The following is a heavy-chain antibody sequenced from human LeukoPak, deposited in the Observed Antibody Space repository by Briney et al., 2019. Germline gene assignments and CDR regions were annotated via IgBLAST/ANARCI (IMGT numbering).Heavy chain of an antibody. Sequence: GGSLRLSCAASGFTFSDYYMSWIRQAPGKGLEWVSYISSSGSTIYYADSVKGRFTISRDNAKNSLYLQMNSLRAEDTAVYYCARDDDYYYYYMDVWGKGTTVTVSS. J-gene: IGHJ6*03. CDR2: ISSSGSTI. CDR3: ARDDDYYYYYMDV. CDR1: GFTFSDYY. V-gene: IGHV3-11*04.